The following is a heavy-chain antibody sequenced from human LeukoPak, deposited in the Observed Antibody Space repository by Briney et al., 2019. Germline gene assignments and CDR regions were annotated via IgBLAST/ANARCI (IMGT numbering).Heavy chain of an antibody. CDR1: GYTFTSYG. CDR3: ARDDNWNVYYYYYGMGV. V-gene: IGHV1-18*01. D-gene: IGHD1-20*01. Sequence: GASVKVSCKASGYTFTSYGISWVRQAPGQGLEWMGWISAYNGNTNYAQRLQGRVTMTTDTSTSTAYMELRSLRSDDTAVYYCARDDNWNVYYYYYGMGVWGQGTTVTVSS. J-gene: IGHJ6*02. CDR2: ISAYNGNT.